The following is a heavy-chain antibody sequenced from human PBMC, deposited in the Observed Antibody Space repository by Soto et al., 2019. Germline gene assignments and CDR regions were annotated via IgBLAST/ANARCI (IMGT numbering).Heavy chain of an antibody. V-gene: IGHV3-23*01. CDR2: LSGSSDST. J-gene: IGHJ4*02. CDR3: AKDRDSYGYVHY. CDR1: GFTFSSYA. Sequence: EVQLLESGGDLVQPGGSLRLSCAASGFTFSSYAMSWVRQAPGKGLEWVSTLSGSSDSTYYADSVKGRFTISRDNPKNTLCLRMNSLRAEDTAVYYCAKDRDSYGYVHYWGQGTLVTVSS. D-gene: IGHD5-18*01.